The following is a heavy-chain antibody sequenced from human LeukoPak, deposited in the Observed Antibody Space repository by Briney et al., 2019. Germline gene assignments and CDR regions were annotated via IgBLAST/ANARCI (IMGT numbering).Heavy chain of an antibody. Sequence: ASVKVSCKASGYTFTGYYMHWVRQAPGQGLEWMGWINPNSGGTNYAQKFQGRVTMTKDTSISTAYMELSRLRSDDTAVYYCARGYYHDSSGYYYGMDVWGQGTTVTVSS. CDR2: INPNSGGT. J-gene: IGHJ6*02. D-gene: IGHD3-22*01. CDR3: ARGYYHDSSGYYYGMDV. V-gene: IGHV1-2*02. CDR1: GYTFTGYY.